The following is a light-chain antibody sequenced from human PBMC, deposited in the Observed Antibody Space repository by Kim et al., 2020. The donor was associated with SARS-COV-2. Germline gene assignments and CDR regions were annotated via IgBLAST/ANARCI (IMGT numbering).Light chain of an antibody. CDR2: EVT. CDR3: CSYTTSSTYV. J-gene: IGLJ1*01. Sequence: QSALTQPPSVSGSPGQSVTISCTGTSSDVGTYNRVSWYQQSPGTAPKLIIYEVTNRPSGVPDRFSGSKSGNTASLIISGLQAEDEADYYCCSYTTSSTYVFGTGTQLTVL. CDR1: SSDVGTYNR. V-gene: IGLV2-18*02.